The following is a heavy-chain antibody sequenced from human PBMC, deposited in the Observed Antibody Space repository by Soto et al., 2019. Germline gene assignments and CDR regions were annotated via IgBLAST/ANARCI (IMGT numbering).Heavy chain of an antibody. V-gene: IGHV3-53*01. CDR3: ATWHEREHAYDV. CDR2: LYDLDGS. J-gene: IGHJ3*01. Sequence: ETLSLTCAVSGGYISGGYYSWSWVRQAPGKGLEWVSALYDLDGSFYAASVKGRFTTSSDSSKTTVYLQMNDLRPDDTAVYYCATWHEREHAYDVWGQGTTVTVSS. D-gene: IGHD1-1*01. CDR1: GGYISGGYYS.